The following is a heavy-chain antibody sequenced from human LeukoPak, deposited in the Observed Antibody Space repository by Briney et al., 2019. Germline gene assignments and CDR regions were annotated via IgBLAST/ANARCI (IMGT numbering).Heavy chain of an antibody. J-gene: IGHJ3*02. Sequence: PGGSLRLSCAASGFTFNNYWMHWARQAPGKGLVCVSRHNRDWNSSAFADSMKGRFTISRDNAKNTLYLQMNSLRAEDTAVYFCVSAKGGPGSTWAFDIWGQGTMVTVSS. CDR1: GFTFNNYW. CDR2: HNRDWNSS. CDR3: VSAKGGPGSTWAFDI. V-gene: IGHV3-74*01. D-gene: IGHD6-13*01.